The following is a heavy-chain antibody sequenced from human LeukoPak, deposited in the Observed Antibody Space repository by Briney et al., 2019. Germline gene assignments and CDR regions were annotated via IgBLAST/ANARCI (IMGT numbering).Heavy chain of an antibody. Sequence: ASVKVSCKASGYTFTGYYMHWVRQAPGQGLEWMGWINPNSGGTNHTQKFQGMVTMTRDTSISTAYMELSRLRSDDTAVYYCATIVVVPAAMPIPGRYFDLWGRGTLVTVSS. CDR1: GYTFTGYY. J-gene: IGHJ2*01. CDR2: INPNSGGT. V-gene: IGHV1-2*02. CDR3: ATIVVVPAAMPIPGRYFDL. D-gene: IGHD2-2*01.